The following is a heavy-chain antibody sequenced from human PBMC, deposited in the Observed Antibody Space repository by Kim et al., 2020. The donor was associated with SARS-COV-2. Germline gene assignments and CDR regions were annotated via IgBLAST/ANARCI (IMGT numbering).Heavy chain of an antibody. Sequence: YVDSGKGQVTVTRDNAKNTLYRQMNCLRAEDTAVYDCARHRSCGWYCCFDSWGQGTLVTVSS. D-gene: IGHD6-19*01. V-gene: IGHV3-7*03. CDR3: ARHRSCGWYCCFDS. J-gene: IGHJ4*02.